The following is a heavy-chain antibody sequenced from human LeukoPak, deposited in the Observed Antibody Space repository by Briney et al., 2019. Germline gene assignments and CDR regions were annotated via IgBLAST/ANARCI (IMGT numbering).Heavy chain of an antibody. Sequence: GGSLRLSCAASGFTFSSYEMNWVRQAPGKGLEWVSLIYSGGATFAADSVKGRFTMSRDNSKNTLYLQMNRLRAEDTAVYYCARGSVWYGYWYFDLWGRGTLVTVSS. D-gene: IGHD6-19*01. J-gene: IGHJ2*01. CDR1: GFTFSSYE. CDR2: IYSGGAT. CDR3: ARGSVWYGYWYFDL. V-gene: IGHV3-66*01.